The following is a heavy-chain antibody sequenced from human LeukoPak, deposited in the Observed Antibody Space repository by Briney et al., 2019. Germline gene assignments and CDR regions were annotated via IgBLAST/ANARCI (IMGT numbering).Heavy chain of an antibody. J-gene: IGHJ4*02. V-gene: IGHV1-2*02. Sequence: ASVKVSCKASGYTFTSYYMHWVRQAPGQGLEWMGWINPNTGDTNYAQKFQGRVTMTTDTSISTAYMELNRLRSDDTAMYYCAREQHIVVLSAACDYWGQGTLVTVSS. D-gene: IGHD2-2*01. CDR3: AREQHIVVLSAACDY. CDR2: INPNTGDT. CDR1: GYTFTSYY.